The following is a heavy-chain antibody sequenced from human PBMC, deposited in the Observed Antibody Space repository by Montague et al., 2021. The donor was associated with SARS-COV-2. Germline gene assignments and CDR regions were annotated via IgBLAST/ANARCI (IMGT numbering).Heavy chain of an antibody. D-gene: IGHD3-22*01. V-gene: IGHV3-48*03. CDR1: GFTFSSYE. Sequence: SLRLSCAASGFTFSSYEMNWVRQAPGKGLERVSYISSSGGTTFYADSVRGRFTISRDNAKNSLYLQMNSLRAEDTAVYYCARESRITMLVVVITSAFDXWGQGTMVTVSS. J-gene: IGHJ3*02. CDR2: ISSSGGTT. CDR3: ARESRITMLVVVITSAFDX.